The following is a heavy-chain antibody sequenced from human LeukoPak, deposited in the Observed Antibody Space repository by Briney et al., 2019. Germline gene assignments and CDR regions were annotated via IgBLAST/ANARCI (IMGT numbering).Heavy chain of an antibody. CDR2: IYTSGST. D-gene: IGHD2-15*01. V-gene: IGHV4-61*09. Sequence: SQTLSLTCTVSGGSISSGGDYWSWIRQPAGKGLEWFWHIYTSGSTNCNPSLKSRVTISVDTSKNQFHLKLSSVTATDTAVYYCARGGPYCSGGGCYSRTSNWFDPWGQGTLVTVSS. J-gene: IGHJ5*02. CDR3: ARGGPYCSGGGCYSRTSNWFDP. CDR1: GGSISSGGDY.